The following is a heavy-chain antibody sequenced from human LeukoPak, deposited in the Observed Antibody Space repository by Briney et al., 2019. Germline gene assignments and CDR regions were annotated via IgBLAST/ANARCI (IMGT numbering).Heavy chain of an antibody. CDR1: GIIFSTYA. J-gene: IGHJ6*03. V-gene: IGHV3-48*01. CDR2: ISGSSSGSTSII. Sequence: GGSLRLSCEFSGIIFSTYAMNWVRQAPGEGLEWISYISGSSSGSTSIIHYADSVKGRFTISRDNSKNTLYLQMNSLRAEDTAVYYCAREAVNDTAMAPYYYYYMDVWGKGTTVTVSS. CDR3: AREAVNDTAMAPYYYYYMDV. D-gene: IGHD5-18*01.